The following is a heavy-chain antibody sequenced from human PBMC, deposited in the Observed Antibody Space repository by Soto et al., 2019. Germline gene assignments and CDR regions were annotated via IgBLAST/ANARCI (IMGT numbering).Heavy chain of an antibody. V-gene: IGHV4-31*03. J-gene: IGHJ4*02. D-gene: IGHD2-2*01. Sequence: QVQLQESGPGLVKPSQTLSLTCTVSGGSISSGGYYWSWIRQYPGKGLEWIGYIYYSGSTYYNPSLNRRVTISVDTSKNQCSLKLRSVTAADTAVYYCATIVVPAAPFDYWGQGTLVTVSS. CDR1: GGSISSGGYY. CDR2: IYYSGST. CDR3: ATIVVPAAPFDY.